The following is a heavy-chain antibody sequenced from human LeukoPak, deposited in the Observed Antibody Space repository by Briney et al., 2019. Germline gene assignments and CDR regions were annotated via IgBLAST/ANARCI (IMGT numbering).Heavy chain of an antibody. CDR2: VYHSGRT. Sequence: SETLPLTCTVSGYSISSGYFWGWIRQPPGKGEEWIGSVYHSGRTFYNPSLKSPVTISVDTSKNQFSLKLSSVTAADTAVYYCARSLTYYDFWSGYPNFDYWGQGTLVTVSS. D-gene: IGHD3-3*01. V-gene: IGHV4-38-2*02. CDR1: GYSISSGYF. CDR3: ARSLTYYDFWSGYPNFDY. J-gene: IGHJ4*02.